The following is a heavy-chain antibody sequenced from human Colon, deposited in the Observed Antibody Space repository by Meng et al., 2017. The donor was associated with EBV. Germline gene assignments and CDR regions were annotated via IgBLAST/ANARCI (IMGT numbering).Heavy chain of an antibody. J-gene: IGHJ4*02. CDR3: ARAWGPDCSSTSCPFDY. V-gene: IGHV4-61*01. D-gene: IGHD2-2*01. CDR2: VSYSGDT. CDR1: AGSGSSETDY. Sequence: LVKPLSPLSSAGLASAGSGSSETDYWSWIWQRPGKPLEWIGYVSYSGDTNYNPSLKTRVTISVDTSKNQVSLRLSSEIAADTAVFYCARAWGPDCSSTSCPFDYWGQGTLVTVSS.